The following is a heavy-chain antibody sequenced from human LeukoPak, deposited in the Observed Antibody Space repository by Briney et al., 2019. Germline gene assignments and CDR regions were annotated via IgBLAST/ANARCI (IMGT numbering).Heavy chain of an antibody. J-gene: IGHJ6*03. CDR3: ARFGALWFGEFYYMDV. D-gene: IGHD3-10*01. Sequence: ASVKVSCKASGGTFSSYAISWVRQAPGQGLEWMGWINPNSGGTNYAQKFQGRVTMTRDTSISTAYMELSRLRSDDTAVYYCARFGALWFGEFYYMDVWGKGTTVTISS. CDR1: GGTFSSYA. V-gene: IGHV1-2*02. CDR2: INPNSGGT.